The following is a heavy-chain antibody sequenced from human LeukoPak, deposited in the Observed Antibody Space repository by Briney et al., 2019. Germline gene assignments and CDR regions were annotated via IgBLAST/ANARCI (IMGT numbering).Heavy chain of an antibody. Sequence: GGSLRLSCAASGFTVSSNYMSWVRQAPGKGLEWVSYISSSGSTIYYADSVKGRFTISRDNAKNSLYLQMNSLRAEDTAVYYCARDFLSGWYRTHDAFDIWGQGTMVTVSS. V-gene: IGHV3-11*04. CDR2: ISSSGSTI. D-gene: IGHD6-19*01. J-gene: IGHJ3*02. CDR3: ARDFLSGWYRTHDAFDI. CDR1: GFTVSSNY.